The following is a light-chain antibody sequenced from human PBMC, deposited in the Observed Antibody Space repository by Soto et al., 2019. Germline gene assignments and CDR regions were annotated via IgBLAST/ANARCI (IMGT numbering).Light chain of an antibody. CDR3: SSYGGSNTVV. CDR1: SRDVGGYNY. J-gene: IGLJ2*01. Sequence: QSVLTQPPSASGSPGQSVTISCTGSSRDVGGYNYVSWYQQHPGKAPKLMIYEVSKRPSGVPDRLSGSKSGNTASLTVSGLQAEDEADYYCSSYGGSNTVVFGGATKLTVL. V-gene: IGLV2-8*01. CDR2: EVS.